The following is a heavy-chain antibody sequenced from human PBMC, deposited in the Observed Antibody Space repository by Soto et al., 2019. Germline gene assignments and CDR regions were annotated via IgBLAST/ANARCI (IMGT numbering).Heavy chain of an antibody. CDR2: IVVGSGNT. CDR3: AADGTDYDFWTLDV. V-gene: IGHV1-58*01. D-gene: IGHD3-3*01. CDR1: GFTFTNSA. J-gene: IGHJ6*02. Sequence: SVKVSCKASGFTFTNSAVQWVRQARGQRLEWIGWIVVGSGNTNYAQKFQERVTITRDMSTSTAYMELSSLRSEDTAVYYCAADGTDYDFWTLDVWGQGTTVTASS.